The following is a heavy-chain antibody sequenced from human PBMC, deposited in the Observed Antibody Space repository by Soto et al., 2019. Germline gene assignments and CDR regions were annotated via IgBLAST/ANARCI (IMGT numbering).Heavy chain of an antibody. Sequence: QVQLVQSGAELKKPGSSVKVSCKASGGTFSKHALSWVRQAPGQGLEWLGGVIPMFGTPNYAQKFQGRVTINADESMTTAYLELGGLSSADTAVYFCGRPTRGRNFYHGLAVGGQGTTVTVSS. CDR3: GRPTRGRNFYHGLAV. J-gene: IGHJ6*02. CDR2: VIPMFGTP. D-gene: IGHD2-15*01. CDR1: GGTFSKHA. V-gene: IGHV1-69*01.